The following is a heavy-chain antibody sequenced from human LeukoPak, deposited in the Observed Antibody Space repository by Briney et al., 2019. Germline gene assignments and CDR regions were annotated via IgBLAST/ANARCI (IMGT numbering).Heavy chain of an antibody. CDR3: ARAVPSAKYYYGLDV. CDR1: GSTVSTNY. D-gene: IGHD3-3*01. V-gene: IGHV3-66*01. Sequence: PGGSLTLSCSASGSTVSTNYISSVRHAPRKGLEWVSNTFRGSNTKTAAYLTGRFTIYRDNYKNTLYLRMNSLRVEDTDVCYCARAVPSAKYYYGLDVWGQGTTVTVSS. CDR2: TFRGSNT. J-gene: IGHJ6*02.